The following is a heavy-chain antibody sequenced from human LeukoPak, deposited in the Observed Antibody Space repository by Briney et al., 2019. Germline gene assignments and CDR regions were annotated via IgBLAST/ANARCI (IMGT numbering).Heavy chain of an antibody. V-gene: IGHV3-23*01. CDR3: AKGGRSTMIVNV. J-gene: IGHJ6*04. CDR1: GFTFSSYA. Sequence: PGGSLRLSCAASGFTFSSYAMSWVRQAPGKGLEWVSGISGSGDSTYYADSVKGRFPISRDNSKNTLYLQMNSLRAEDTAVYYCAKGGRSTMIVNVWGKGTTVTVSS. D-gene: IGHD3-22*01. CDR2: ISGSGDST.